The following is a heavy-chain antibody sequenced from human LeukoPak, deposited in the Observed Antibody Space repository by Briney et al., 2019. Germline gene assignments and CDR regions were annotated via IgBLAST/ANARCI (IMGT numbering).Heavy chain of an antibody. J-gene: IGHJ4*02. D-gene: IGHD3-10*01. CDR1: GFTFKTYN. Sequence: GGSLRLSCATSGFTFKTYNMNWVRQAPGKGLEWVAYISNSGANTHYAGTLRGRFTMSRDTANGSLHLQMDRLRDDDTAVYFCAKARGISMVRGVAQKGGFDKWGQGTLVTVSS. V-gene: IGHV3-48*02. CDR2: ISNSGANT. CDR3: AKARGISMVRGVAQKGGFDK.